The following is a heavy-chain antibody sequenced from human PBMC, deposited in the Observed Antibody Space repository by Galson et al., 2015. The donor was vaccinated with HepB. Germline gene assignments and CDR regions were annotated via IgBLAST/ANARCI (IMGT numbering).Heavy chain of an antibody. D-gene: IGHD5-18*01. CDR3: STDNRWEYNYGRMTGDRPIPPVS. J-gene: IGHJ4*02. CDR1: GFTFSNAW. Sequence: SLRLSCAASGFTFSNAWMSWVRQAPGKGLEWVGRIKSTTDGGTADYAAPVKDRFTISRDDSKNTLYLQMNSLKAEDTAVYYCSTDNRWEYNYGRMTGDRPIPPVSWGQGTLVTISS. V-gene: IGHV3-15*01. CDR2: IKSTTDGGTA.